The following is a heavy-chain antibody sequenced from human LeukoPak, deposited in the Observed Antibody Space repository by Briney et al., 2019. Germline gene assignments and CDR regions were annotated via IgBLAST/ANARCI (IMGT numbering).Heavy chain of an antibody. J-gene: IGHJ4*02. D-gene: IGHD6-19*01. V-gene: IGHV5-51*01. CDR1: GYTFTTDW. CDR3: TRRLAVTGREFDL. CDR2: INPPNSDN. Sequence: GESLQISCHAAGYTFTTDWIAWGRQQPGEGVEWMGIINPPNSDNRYSPSIKGQVTMSVDNSINTAYLQWSSLKAADTAIHYCTRRLAVTGREFDLWGQGTLVGVSS.